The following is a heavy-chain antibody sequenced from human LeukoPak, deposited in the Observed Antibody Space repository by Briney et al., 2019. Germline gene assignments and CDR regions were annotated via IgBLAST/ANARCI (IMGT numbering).Heavy chain of an antibody. D-gene: IGHD2-15*01. CDR3: ARRCSGGSCYLGAFDI. CDR1: GGSISSYY. J-gene: IGHJ3*02. Sequence: PSETLSLTCTVSGGSISSYYWSWIRQPPGKGLEWIGYIYYSGSTNYNPSLKSRVTISVDTSKNQFSLKLSSVTAADTAVYYCARRCSGGSCYLGAFDIWGQGTMVTASS. V-gene: IGHV4-59*01. CDR2: IYYSGST.